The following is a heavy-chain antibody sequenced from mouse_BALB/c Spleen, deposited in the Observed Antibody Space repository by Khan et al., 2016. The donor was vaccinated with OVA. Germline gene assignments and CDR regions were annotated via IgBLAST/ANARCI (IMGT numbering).Heavy chain of an antibody. CDR2: INPSIGYT. Sequence: QVQLQQSGAELARPGASVKMSCKASGYTFTSYTIHWIKQRPGQGLEWLGYINPSIGYTNYNQKFKDKATLTTDKSSTTAYMQLSSLTSDDSAVYDCARDGAYYRNDGWFAYWGQGTLVTVSA. V-gene: IGHV1-4*01. CDR3: ARDGAYYRNDGWFAY. J-gene: IGHJ3*01. CDR1: GYTFTSYT. D-gene: IGHD2-14*01.